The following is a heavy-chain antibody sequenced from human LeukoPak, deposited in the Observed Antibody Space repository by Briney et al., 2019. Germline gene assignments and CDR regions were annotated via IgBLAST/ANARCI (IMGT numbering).Heavy chain of an antibody. D-gene: IGHD5-18*01. CDR1: GYTFSSYT. J-gene: IGHJ4*02. V-gene: IGHV7-4-1*02. CDR3: ARSDYNSYGYLLPIFDY. CDR2: INTNTGNP. Sequence: ASVKVSCKASGYTFSSYTMSWVRQAPGQGLEWMGWINTNTGNPTYAQGFTGRFVFSLDTSVSTAYLQISSLKAEDTAVYYCARSDYNSYGYLLPIFDYWGQGTLVTVSS.